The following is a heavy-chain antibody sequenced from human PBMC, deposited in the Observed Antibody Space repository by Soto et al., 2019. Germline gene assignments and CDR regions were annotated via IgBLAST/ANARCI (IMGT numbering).Heavy chain of an antibody. Sequence: GGSLRLSCAASRFTFNNYRTTWVRQAPGKGLEWVANINQDGSGKNYVDSVKCRFTISIDNAKKTLYLTVNSLRAEDPAVYYCANVSSDSWGQGTLVTVSS. V-gene: IGHV3-7*01. CDR2: INQDGSGK. J-gene: IGHJ4*02. CDR1: RFTFNNYR. CDR3: ANVSSDS.